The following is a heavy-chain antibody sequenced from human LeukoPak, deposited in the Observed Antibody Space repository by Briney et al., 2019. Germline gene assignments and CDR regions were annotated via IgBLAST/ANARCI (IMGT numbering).Heavy chain of an antibody. CDR1: GFTFRSYG. J-gene: IGHJ6*03. V-gene: IGHV3-30*02. D-gene: IGHD5-12*01. CDR2: IRYDGSNK. Sequence: PGGSLRLSCAASGFTFRSYGMYWVRQAPGKGLEWVAFIRYDGSNKYYADSVKGRFTISRDNSKNTLYLQMKTLRAEDTAVYYCAKGGGYEAQYYYYYLDVWGKGTTVT. CDR3: AKGGGYEAQYYYYYLDV.